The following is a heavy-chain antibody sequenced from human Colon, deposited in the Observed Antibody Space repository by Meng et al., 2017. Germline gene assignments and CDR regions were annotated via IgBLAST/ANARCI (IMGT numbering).Heavy chain of an antibody. J-gene: IGHJ4*02. Sequence: GESLKISCVVSGLNINNYVMNWVRQAPGKGLEWVSGISGSGKNAFYADSVKGRFAISRDNSNNTVFLQMNSLTVDDTAVYYCARRLSPDDFRDYWGQGTLVTVSS. CDR3: ARRLSPDDFRDY. D-gene: IGHD1-1*01. CDR2: ISGSGKNA. V-gene: IGHV3-23*01. CDR1: GLNINNYV.